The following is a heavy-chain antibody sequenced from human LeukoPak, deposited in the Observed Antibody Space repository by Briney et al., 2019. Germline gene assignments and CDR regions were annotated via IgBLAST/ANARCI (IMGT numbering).Heavy chain of an antibody. CDR3: ARELDRAVYYFDS. CDR1: GFTFSRYW. D-gene: IGHD3/OR15-3a*01. V-gene: IGHV3-74*01. Sequence: PGGSLRLPCAASGFTFSRYWMHWVRQAPGKGLVWVSRINTDGSYTSYADSVKGRFTISRDNAKNTLYLQMNSLRAEDTAVYYCARELDRAVYYFDSWGQGTLVTVSS. CDR2: INTDGSYT. J-gene: IGHJ4*02.